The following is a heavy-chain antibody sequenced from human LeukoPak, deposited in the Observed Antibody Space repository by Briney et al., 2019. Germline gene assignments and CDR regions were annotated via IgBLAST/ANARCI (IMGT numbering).Heavy chain of an antibody. CDR3: ARASGYCSSTSCTYYYGMDV. Sequence: GSLGLSLSASGFTFSSYRMHWVRQTPGKGLVWGSRINNYWGSTSYADSVKGRFTISRDNAKNTLYLQMNSLRAEDTAVYYCARASGYCSSTSCTYYYGMDVWGQGTTVTVSS. D-gene: IGHD2-2*01. V-gene: IGHV3-74*01. CDR2: INNYWGST. J-gene: IGHJ6*02. CDR1: GFTFSSYR.